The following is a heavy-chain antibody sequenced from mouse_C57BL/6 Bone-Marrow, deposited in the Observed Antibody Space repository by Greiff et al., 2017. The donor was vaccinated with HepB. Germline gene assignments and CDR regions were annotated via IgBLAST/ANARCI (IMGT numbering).Heavy chain of an antibody. CDR1: GFTFTDYY. V-gene: IGHV1-19*01. Sequence: VQLLQSGPVLVKPGASVKLSCSASGFTFTDYYMHWVMQSHGKSLEWIGVINPYNGGTSYNQKFKGKATLTVDKSSSTAYMELNSLTSKDSAVYYFARLKTGTVDYWGQGTTLTVSS. J-gene: IGHJ2*01. CDR2: INPYNGGT. D-gene: IGHD4-1*01. CDR3: ARLKTGTVDY.